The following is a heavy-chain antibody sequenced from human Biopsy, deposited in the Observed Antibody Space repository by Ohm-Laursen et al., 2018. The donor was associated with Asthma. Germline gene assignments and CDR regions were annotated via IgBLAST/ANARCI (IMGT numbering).Heavy chain of an antibody. D-gene: IGHD6-19*01. CDR3: ARASVAASSNWSDP. CDR1: GASIKTDDHY. CDR2: IHYSGST. J-gene: IGHJ5*02. V-gene: IGHV4-30-4*01. Sequence: SQTLSLTCTVSGASIKTDDHYWSWLRQPPGKGLEWFGFIHYSGSTSYNPSLKGGVTISVDTSKNQFSLKLSSVTAADTAVYYCARASVAASSNWSDPGGKGTLVTASS.